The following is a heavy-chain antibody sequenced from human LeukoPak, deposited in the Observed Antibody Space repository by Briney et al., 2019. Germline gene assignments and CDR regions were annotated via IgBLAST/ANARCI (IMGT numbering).Heavy chain of an antibody. D-gene: IGHD3-3*01. CDR2: IKQDGSEK. J-gene: IGHJ6*03. V-gene: IGHV3-7*01. CDR3: ARDDFCSGYPAYYYYYMDV. Sequence: GGSLRLSCATSGFTFSSYWMSWVRQAPGKGLEWVANIKQDGSEKYYVDSVKGRFTISRDNAKNSLYLQMNSLRAEDTAVYYCARDDFCSGYPAYYYYYMDVWGKGTTVTVSS. CDR1: GFTFSSYW.